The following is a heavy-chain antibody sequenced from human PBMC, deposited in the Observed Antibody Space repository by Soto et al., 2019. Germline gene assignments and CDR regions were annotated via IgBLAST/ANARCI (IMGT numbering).Heavy chain of an antibody. J-gene: IGHJ5*02. Sequence: SETLSLTCTVSDGSISSSGYYWGWIRQPPGKGLEWIGSIYYSGSTYYNPSLKSRVTISVDTSKNQFSLKLSSVTAADTAVYYCARHLLIAAAGTGWLHPSGQGTPVPVSS. CDR3: ARHLLIAAAGTGWLHP. V-gene: IGHV4-39*01. CDR1: DGSISSSGYY. CDR2: IYYSGST. D-gene: IGHD6-13*01.